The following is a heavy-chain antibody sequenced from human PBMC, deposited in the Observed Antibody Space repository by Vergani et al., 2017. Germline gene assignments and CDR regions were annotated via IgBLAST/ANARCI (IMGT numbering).Heavy chain of an antibody. CDR3: ARSGTYYYDSSGYEDDAFDI. D-gene: IGHD3-22*01. V-gene: IGHV3-48*01. CDR1: GLTFSSYS. Sequence: EVQLVESGGGLVQPGGSLRLSCAASGLTFSSYSMNWVRQAPGKGLEWVSYISSSSSTIYYADSVKGRFTISRDNAKNSLYLQMNSLRAEDTAVYYCARSGTYYYDSSGYEDDAFDIWGQGTMVTVSS. CDR2: ISSSSSTI. J-gene: IGHJ3*02.